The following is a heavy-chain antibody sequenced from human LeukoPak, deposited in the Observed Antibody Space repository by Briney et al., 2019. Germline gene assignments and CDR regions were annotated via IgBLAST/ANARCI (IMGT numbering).Heavy chain of an antibody. V-gene: IGHV3-30-3*01. D-gene: IGHD2-2*01. CDR2: ISYDGSNK. Sequence: GGSLRLSCAASGFTFSGYAMHWVRQAPGKGLEWVAVISYDGSNKYYADSVKGRFTISRDNSKNTLYLQMNSLRAENTAVYYCASEPSTLVPAAIGFRYYFDYWGQGTLVTVSS. J-gene: IGHJ4*02. CDR1: GFTFSGYA. CDR3: ASEPSTLVPAAIGFRYYFDY.